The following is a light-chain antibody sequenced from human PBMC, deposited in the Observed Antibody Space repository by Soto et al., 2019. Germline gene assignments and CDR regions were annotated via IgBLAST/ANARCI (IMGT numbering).Light chain of an antibody. CDR3: CSYAGSSTYV. V-gene: IGLV2-18*02. J-gene: IGLJ1*01. CDR1: STDFVGYNR. Sequence: QSALTQPPSVSGSPGQSVTISCTGTSTDFVGYNRVSWYQQPPGTAPKLMIYEVSKRPSGVPDRFSGSKSGNTASLTISGLQAEDEADYYCCSYAGSSTYVFGTGTQLTVL. CDR2: EVS.